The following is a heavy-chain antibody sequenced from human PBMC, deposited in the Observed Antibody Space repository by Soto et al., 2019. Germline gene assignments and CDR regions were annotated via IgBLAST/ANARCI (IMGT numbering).Heavy chain of an antibody. D-gene: IGHD6-6*01. Sequence: GASVKVSCKASGYTFINYDINWVRQAAGQGLERMGWMKPNSGVTGYGHKFQGRIALTRDTSTSTAFMELSGLKFEDTAVYYCVALARWGQGTLVTVSS. CDR3: VALAR. CDR2: MKPNSGVT. V-gene: IGHV1-8*01. CDR1: GYTFINYD. J-gene: IGHJ4*02.